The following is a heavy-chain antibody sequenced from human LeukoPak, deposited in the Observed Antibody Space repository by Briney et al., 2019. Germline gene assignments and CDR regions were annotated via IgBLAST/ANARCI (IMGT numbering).Heavy chain of an antibody. CDR1: GYTFTSYA. V-gene: IGHV1-3*01. CDR2: ISAGNGNT. D-gene: IGHD2-2*01. J-gene: IGHJ4*02. Sequence: ASVKVSCKASGYTFTSYAMHWVRQAPGQRLEWMGWISAGNGNTKYSQKFQGRVTITRDTSASTAYMELSSLRSEDTAVYYCARDRGDIVVVPAAMELDYWGQGTLVTVSS. CDR3: ARDRGDIVVVPAAMELDY.